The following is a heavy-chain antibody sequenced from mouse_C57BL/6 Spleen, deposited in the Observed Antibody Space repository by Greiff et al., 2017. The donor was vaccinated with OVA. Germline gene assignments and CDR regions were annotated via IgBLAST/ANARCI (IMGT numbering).Heavy chain of an antibody. CDR3: ARSMERYFDV. V-gene: IGHV1-69*01. CDR1: GYTFTSYW. J-gene: IGHJ1*03. Sequence: QVQLKQPGAELVMPGASVKLSCKASGYTFTSYWMHWVKQRPGQGLEWIGEIDPSDSYTNYNQKFKGKSTLTVDKSSSTAYMQLSSLTSEDSAVYYCARSMERYFDVWGTGTTVTVSS. D-gene: IGHD2-3*01. CDR2: IDPSDSYT.